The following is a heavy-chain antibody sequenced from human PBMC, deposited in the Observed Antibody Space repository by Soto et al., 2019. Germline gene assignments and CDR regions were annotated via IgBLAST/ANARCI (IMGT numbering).Heavy chain of an antibody. CDR3: ARDRLPSGTESSSSGRYYYYYMDV. Sequence: ESGGGLVQPGGSLRLSCAASGFTFSSYSMNWVRQAPGKGLEWVSYISSSSSTIYYADSVKGRFTISRDNAKNSLYLQMNSLRAEDTAVYYCARDRLPSGTESSSSGRYYYYYMDVWGKGTTVTVSS. J-gene: IGHJ6*03. V-gene: IGHV3-48*01. CDR2: ISSSSSTI. D-gene: IGHD6-6*01. CDR1: GFTFSSYS.